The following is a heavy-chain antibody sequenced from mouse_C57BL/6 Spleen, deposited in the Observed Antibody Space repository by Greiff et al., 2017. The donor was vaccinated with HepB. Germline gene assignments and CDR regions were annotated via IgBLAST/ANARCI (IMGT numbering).Heavy chain of an antibody. D-gene: IGHD3-3*01. V-gene: IGHV1-42*01. J-gene: IGHJ2*01. CDR2: INPSTGGT. CDR3: ARKGLSPLDY. CDR1: GYSFTGYY. Sequence: EVQLQQSGPELVKPGASVKISCKASGYSFTGYYMNWVKQSPEKSLEWIGEINPSTGGTTYNQKFKAKATLTVDKSSSTAYMQLKSLTSEDSAVYYCARKGLSPLDYWGQGTTLTVSS.